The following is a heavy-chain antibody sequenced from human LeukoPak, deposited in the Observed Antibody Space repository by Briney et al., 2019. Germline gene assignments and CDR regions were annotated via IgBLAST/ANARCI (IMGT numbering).Heavy chain of an antibody. CDR1: GGSISSYY. CDR3: GRHIRGGSSTSFDY. D-gene: IGHD2-2*01. CDR2: IYYSGST. Sequence: PSETLSLTCTVSGGSISSYYWSWIRQPPGEGLEWIGYIYYSGSTKYNPSLKSRVTISVDTSENQFSLRLSSVTAADTAVYYCGRHIRGGSSTSFDYWGQGTLVTVSS. J-gene: IGHJ4*02. V-gene: IGHV4-59*08.